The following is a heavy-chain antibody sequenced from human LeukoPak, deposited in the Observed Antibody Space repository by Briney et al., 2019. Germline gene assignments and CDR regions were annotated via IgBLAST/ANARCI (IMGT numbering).Heavy chain of an antibody. CDR1: GGTFSSYA. CDR3: ASMVTKRNTAMVLNYFDY. CDR2: IIPILGIA. V-gene: IGHV1-69*04. J-gene: IGHJ4*02. D-gene: IGHD5-18*01. Sequence: SVKVSCRASGGTFSSYAISWVRQAPGQGLEWMGRIIPILGIANYAQKFQGRVTITADKSTSTAYMELSSLRSEDTAVYYCASMVTKRNTAMVLNYFDYWGQGTLVTVSS.